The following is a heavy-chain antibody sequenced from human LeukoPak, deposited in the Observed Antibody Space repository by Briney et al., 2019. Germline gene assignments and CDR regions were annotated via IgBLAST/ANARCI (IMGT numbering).Heavy chain of an antibody. Sequence: SGGSLRLSCAASGFTFSSYWMHWVRQASGKGLVWVSRINSDGSSTSYADSVKGRFTISRDNAKNTLYLQMNSLRAEDTAVYYCARGLYYYDSSGYSGAFDIWGQGTMVTVSS. CDR3: ARGLYYYDSSGYSGAFDI. V-gene: IGHV3-74*01. D-gene: IGHD3-22*01. CDR2: INSDGSST. J-gene: IGHJ3*02. CDR1: GFTFSSYW.